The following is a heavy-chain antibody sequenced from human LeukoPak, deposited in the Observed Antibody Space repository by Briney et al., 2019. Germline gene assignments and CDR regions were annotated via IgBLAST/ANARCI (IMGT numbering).Heavy chain of an antibody. J-gene: IGHJ6*03. CDR2: IYYSGST. D-gene: IGHD6-6*01. CDR3: ARTSSIAARYYYYYYMDV. CDR1: GGSISSYY. V-gene: IGHV4-59*01. Sequence: SETLSLTCTVSGGSISSYYWSWIRQPPGKGLEWIGYIYYSGSTNYNPSLKSRVTISVDTSKNQFSLKLSSVTAADTAVYYCARTSSIAARYYYYYYMDVWGKGTTVTVSS.